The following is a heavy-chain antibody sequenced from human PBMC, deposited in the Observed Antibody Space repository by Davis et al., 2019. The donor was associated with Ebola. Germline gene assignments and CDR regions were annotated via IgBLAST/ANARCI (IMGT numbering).Heavy chain of an antibody. V-gene: IGHV4-39*01. D-gene: IGHD2-15*01. J-gene: IGHJ4*02. CDR1: GSSTSTFSYY. CDR2: HYYSWDT. Sequence: SETLSLTCTVPGSSTSTFSYYWDWIRQPPGKGLEWIGSHYYSWDTYNNPSLKSRVTLSIDTSKNQFSLRLSSVTAADTALYYCAILCSGDNCYYHPDYWGQGTPVTVSS. CDR3: AILCSGDNCYYHPDY.